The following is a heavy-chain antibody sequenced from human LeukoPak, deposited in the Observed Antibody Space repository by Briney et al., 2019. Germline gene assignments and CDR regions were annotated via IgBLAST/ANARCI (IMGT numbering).Heavy chain of an antibody. J-gene: IGHJ4*02. CDR3: AKVRGTYSSGYFFDY. V-gene: IGHV3-9*01. D-gene: IGHD6-19*01. Sequence: GGSLRLSCAASGFTFDNYAMHWVWQAPGKGLEWLSIISWNSGYIGYSDSVKGRFTISRDNAKKSLDLQMNSLRAEDTAFYYCAKVRGTYSSGYFFDYWGQGTLVTVSS. CDR1: GFTFDNYA. CDR2: ISWNSGYI.